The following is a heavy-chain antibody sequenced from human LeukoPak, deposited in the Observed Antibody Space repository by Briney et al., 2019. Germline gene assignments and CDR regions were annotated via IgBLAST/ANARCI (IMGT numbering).Heavy chain of an antibody. V-gene: IGHV3-23*05. CDR3: ARDLQSYVAMDV. D-gene: IGHD3-10*02. J-gene: IGHJ6*02. CDR1: GFTFSAYA. Sequence: GGSLRLSCEASGFTFSAYAMTWVRQAPGKGLEWVSSIGSDNKPHYSESVKGRFAISRDNSKNTLFLQLHNLRVEDAALYYRARDLQSYVAMDVWGQGNTVTVSS. CDR2: IGSDNKP.